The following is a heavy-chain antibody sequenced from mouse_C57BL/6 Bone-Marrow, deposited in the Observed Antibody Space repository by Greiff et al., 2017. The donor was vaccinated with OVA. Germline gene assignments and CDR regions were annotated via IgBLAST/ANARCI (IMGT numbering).Heavy chain of an antibody. D-gene: IGHD2-3*01. V-gene: IGHV1-81*01. J-gene: IGHJ3*01. CDR3: ASNDGYYFAWFAD. CDR2: IYPRSGNT. CDR1: GYTFTSYG. Sequence: LVESGAELARPGASVKLSCKASGYTFTSYGISWVKQRTGQGLEWIGEIYPRSGNTYYNEKFKGKATLTADKSSSTAYMELRSLTSEDAAVYFCASNDGYYFAWFADWGQGTLVTVSA.